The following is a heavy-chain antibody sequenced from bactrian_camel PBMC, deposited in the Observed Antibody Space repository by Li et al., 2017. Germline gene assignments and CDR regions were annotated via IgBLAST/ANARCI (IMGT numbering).Heavy chain of an antibody. D-gene: IGHD6*01. CDR2: IAPSTGST. J-gene: IGHJ4*01. V-gene: IGHV3-3*01. CDR1: GYTYSSTTC. CDR3: AAGPRLYGGNWSFPGWYKY. Sequence: HVQLVESGGGSVQAGGSLRLSCAASGYTYSSTTCMGWFRQAPGKEREGVAAIAPSTGSTYYDDSVKGRFTISHVNSNNTMHLQMSSLKPEDTGMYYCAAGPRLYGGNWSFPGWYKYWGQGTQVTVS.